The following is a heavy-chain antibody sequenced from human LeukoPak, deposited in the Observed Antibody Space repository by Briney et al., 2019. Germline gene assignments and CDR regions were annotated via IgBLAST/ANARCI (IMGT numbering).Heavy chain of an antibody. Sequence: PGGSLRLXCAASGFTFSSYTMNWVRQAPGKGLEYVSAISSNGGSTYYANSVKGRFTISRDNSKNTLYLQMGSLRAEDMAVYYCARDRGYVDVWGKGTTVTVSS. J-gene: IGHJ6*04. CDR3: ARDRGYVDV. CDR2: ISSNGGST. CDR1: GFTFSSYT. V-gene: IGHV3-64*01. D-gene: IGHD3-10*01.